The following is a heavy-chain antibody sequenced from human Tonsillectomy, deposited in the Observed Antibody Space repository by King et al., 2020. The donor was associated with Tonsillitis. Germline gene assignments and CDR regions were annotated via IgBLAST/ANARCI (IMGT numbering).Heavy chain of an antibody. CDR3: ARTENYYDSGGYFY. V-gene: IGHV4-34*01. CDR1: GGSFSGYY. D-gene: IGHD3-22*01. Sequence: VQLQQWGAGLLKPSETLSLTCAVYGGSFSGYYWSWIRQPPGKGLEWIGEINHSGSTNYNPSLKSRVTIAVDTSKNQFSLKLSSVTAADTAVYYCARTENYYDSGGYFYWGQGTLVTVSS. J-gene: IGHJ4*02. CDR2: INHSGST.